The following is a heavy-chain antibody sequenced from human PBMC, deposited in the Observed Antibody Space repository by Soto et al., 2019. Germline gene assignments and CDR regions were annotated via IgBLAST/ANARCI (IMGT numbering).Heavy chain of an antibody. CDR1: GFTFSSYA. CDR3: AKGRGYSGYFNGEIDS. V-gene: IGHV3-30*04. CDR2: ISYDGRDE. Sequence: WGSLRLSCAASGFTFSSYAVQWVRQAPGKGLEWVAIISYDGRDEDYADSVKGRFTISRDNSRSTLYLQMNSLRPEDTAVYYCAKGRGYSGYFNGEIDSWGQGILVTVSS. D-gene: IGHD5-12*01. J-gene: IGHJ4*02.